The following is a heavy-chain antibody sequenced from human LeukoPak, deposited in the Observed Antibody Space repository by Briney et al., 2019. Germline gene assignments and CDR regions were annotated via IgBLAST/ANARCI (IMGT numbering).Heavy chain of an antibody. CDR1: GFTFSSYS. Sequence: GGSRRLSCATSGFTFSSYSMNWVRQAPGRGLEWLSYISTSVTSIYYADSVKGRFTISRDNAKNTLYLQLNSLRGEDTAVYYCAEDRSGWYYFDYWGQGTLVTVSS. V-gene: IGHV3-48*04. CDR3: AEDRSGWYYFDY. J-gene: IGHJ4*02. CDR2: ISTSVTSI. D-gene: IGHD6-19*01.